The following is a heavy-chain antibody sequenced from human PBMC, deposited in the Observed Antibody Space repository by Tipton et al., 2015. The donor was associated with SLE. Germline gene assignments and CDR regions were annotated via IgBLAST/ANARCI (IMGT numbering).Heavy chain of an antibody. D-gene: IGHD2-15*01. V-gene: IGHV4-34*08. CDR3: ATVNCSLGGCILDS. CDR1: GFTFSSYR. CDR2: INHSGST. Sequence: LRLSCAASGFTFSSYRMNWVRQAPGKGLEWIGEINHSGSTNYNPSLKSRVTISVDTSKNQFSLKLSSVTAADTAVYYCATVNCSLGGCILDSWGRGTLVTVSS. J-gene: IGHJ4*02.